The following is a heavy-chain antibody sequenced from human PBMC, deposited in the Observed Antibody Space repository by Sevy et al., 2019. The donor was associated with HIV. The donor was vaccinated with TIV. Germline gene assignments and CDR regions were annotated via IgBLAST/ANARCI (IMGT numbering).Heavy chain of an antibody. CDR2: SGSGGNT. CDR1: GFTFSSYA. V-gene: IGHV3-23*01. CDR3: AKGTLIGAAGLDAFDI. D-gene: IGHD6-13*01. J-gene: IGHJ3*02. Sequence: GGSLRLSCAASGFTFSSYAMNWVCQAPGKGLEWVSSGSGGNTYYADSVKGRFTISRDSSKNTVSLQMNSLRAEDSAIYYCAKGTLIGAAGLDAFDIWGQGTKVTVSS.